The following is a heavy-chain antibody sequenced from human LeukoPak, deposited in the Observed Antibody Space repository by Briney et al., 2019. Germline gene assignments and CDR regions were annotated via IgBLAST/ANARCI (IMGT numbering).Heavy chain of an antibody. V-gene: IGHV3-9*01. J-gene: IGHJ4*02. Sequence: GRSLRLSCAGSGFIFDDYAMHWVRHAPGKGLEWVSGISWNSGSIGYADSVKGRFTISRDNAKNSLYLQMNSLRAEDTALYYCAKDMDTLVRGVIFNWGQGTLVTVSS. D-gene: IGHD3-10*01. CDR2: ISWNSGSI. CDR1: GFIFDDYA. CDR3: AKDMDTLVRGVIFN.